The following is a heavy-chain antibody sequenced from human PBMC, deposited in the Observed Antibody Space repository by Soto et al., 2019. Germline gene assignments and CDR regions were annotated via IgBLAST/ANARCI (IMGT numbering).Heavy chain of an antibody. CDR3: AKGTTTVTSDLDY. V-gene: IGHV3-30*18. Sequence: QVQLVESGGGVVQPGRSLRLSCAASGFTFSSYGMHWVRQAPGQGLEWVAVISYDGSNKYYADSVKGRFTISRDNSKNTLYLQMNGLRAEDTAVYYCAKGTTTVTSDLDYWGQGTLVTVSS. CDR2: ISYDGSNK. CDR1: GFTFSSYG. D-gene: IGHD4-17*01. J-gene: IGHJ4*02.